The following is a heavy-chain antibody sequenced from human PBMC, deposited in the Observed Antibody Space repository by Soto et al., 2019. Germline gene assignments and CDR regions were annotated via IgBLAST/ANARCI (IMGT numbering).Heavy chain of an antibody. CDR3: AKGFCSSAKCYTYSYMDV. V-gene: IGHV3-9*01. CDR2: VSWNSGTI. Sequence: EVQLVESGGGLVQPGRSLRLSCTASGFSFDDYAMHWVRQGPGRGLEWVSGVSWNSGTIVYADYVKGRFTISRDNAKNSLYLEMNSLGAEDTALYYCAKGFCSSAKCYTYSYMDVWGKGTTVTVSS. J-gene: IGHJ6*03. D-gene: IGHD2-2*01. CDR1: GFSFDDYA.